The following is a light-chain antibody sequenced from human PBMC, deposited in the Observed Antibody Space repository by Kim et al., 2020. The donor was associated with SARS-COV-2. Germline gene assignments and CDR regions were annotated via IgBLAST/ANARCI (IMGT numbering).Light chain of an antibody. CDR2: DVS. J-gene: IGLJ1*01. CDR3: SSYTSSSTLV. Sequence: GQSITISCTGTSSDVGGYNYVSWYQQHPGKAPKLMIYDVSNRPSGVSNRFSGSKSGNTASLTISGLQAEDEADYYCSSYTSSSTLVFGTGTKVNVL. CDR1: SSDVGGYNY. V-gene: IGLV2-14*03.